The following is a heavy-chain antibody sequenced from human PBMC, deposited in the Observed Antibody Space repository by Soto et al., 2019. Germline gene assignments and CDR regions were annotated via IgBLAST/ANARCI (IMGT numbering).Heavy chain of an antibody. D-gene: IGHD3-3*01. CDR1: GFTFSSYS. Sequence: PVGSLRLSCAASGFTFSSYSMNWVRQAPGKGLEWVSSISSSSSYIYYADSVKGRFTISRDNAKNSLYLQMNSLRAEDTAVYYCARDSDTSFDYWGQGTLVTVSS. V-gene: IGHV3-21*01. CDR3: ARDSDTSFDY. CDR2: ISSSSSYI. J-gene: IGHJ4*02.